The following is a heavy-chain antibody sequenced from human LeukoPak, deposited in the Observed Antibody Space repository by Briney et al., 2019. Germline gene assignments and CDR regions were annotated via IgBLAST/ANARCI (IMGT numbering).Heavy chain of an antibody. D-gene: IGHD5-18*01. V-gene: IGHV6-1*01. CDR3: ARGTAHYFDY. CDR2: TYCRSTCYS. CDR1: GDSVSSNSAA. Sequence: SQTLSLTCAISGDSVSSNSAAWNWFRQSPSRGLEWLGRTYCRSTCYSDYAVSVKSRITINPDTSKNQFSLQLNSVTPEGTAVYYCARGTAHYFDYWGQGTLVTVSS. J-gene: IGHJ4*02.